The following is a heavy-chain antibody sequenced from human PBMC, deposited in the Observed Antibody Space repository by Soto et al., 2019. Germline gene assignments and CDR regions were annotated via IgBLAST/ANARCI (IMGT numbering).Heavy chain of an antibody. J-gene: IGHJ4*02. CDR3: ARYAGAYYDFWSGYSNYFDY. D-gene: IGHD3-3*01. CDR1: GYTFTSYY. V-gene: IGHV1-46*01. Sequence: GASVKVSCKASGYTFTSYYMHWVRQAPGQGLEWMGIINPSGGSTSYAQKFQGRVTMTGDTSTSTVYMELSSLRSEDTAVYYCARYAGAYYDFWSGYSNYFDYWGQGTLVTVSS. CDR2: INPSGGST.